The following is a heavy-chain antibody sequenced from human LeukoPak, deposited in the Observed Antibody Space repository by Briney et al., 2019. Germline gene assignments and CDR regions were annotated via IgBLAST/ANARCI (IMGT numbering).Heavy chain of an antibody. CDR2: IYYSGST. CDR1: VVSISGYY. J-gene: IGHJ5*02. V-gene: IGHV4-59*01. Sequence: SETLSLTCTVSVVSISGYYWSWIRQPPGKGLEWIAYIYYSGSTNYNPSLKSRVTISVDTSKNQFSLKLSSVTAADTAVYDCGSVGMVRGVVIRPGIYWFDPWGQGTLVTVSS. CDR3: GSVGMVRGVVIRPGIYWFDP. D-gene: IGHD3-10*01.